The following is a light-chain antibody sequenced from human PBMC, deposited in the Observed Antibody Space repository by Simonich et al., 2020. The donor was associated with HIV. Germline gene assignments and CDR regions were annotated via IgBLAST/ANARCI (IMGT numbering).Light chain of an antibody. CDR3: QQYYTTPLT. V-gene: IGKV4-1*01. CDR2: WAT. Sequence: DIVMTQSPDSLSVSLGERATINCKSSQSVLSSSNNKNYLSWYQQKPGQPPKLLIDWATTRESAVPDRFSGSGSGTDFTLTISSLQAEDVAVYYCQQYYTTPLTFGGGTKVEIK. CDR1: QSVLSSSNNKNY. J-gene: IGKJ4*01.